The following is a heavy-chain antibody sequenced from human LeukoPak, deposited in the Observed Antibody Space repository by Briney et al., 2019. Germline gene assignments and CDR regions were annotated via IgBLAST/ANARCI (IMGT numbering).Heavy chain of an antibody. D-gene: IGHD5-18*01. Sequence: PPETLSLTCTVSDDSISDYYRGWIRQPPGKGLEWIGYIHNSGTSTYNPSLKSRVTISVDTSKNQFSLKLSSVTAADTAVYYCARDTAMDYGMDVWGQGTTVTVSS. CDR3: ARDTAMDYGMDV. CDR2: IHNSGTS. CDR1: DDSISDYY. V-gene: IGHV4-4*08. J-gene: IGHJ6*02.